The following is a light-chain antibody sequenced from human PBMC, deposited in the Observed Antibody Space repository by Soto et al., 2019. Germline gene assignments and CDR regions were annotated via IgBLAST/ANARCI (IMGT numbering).Light chain of an antibody. CDR1: STDVGRYNY. V-gene: IGLV2-14*01. CDR3: TSYTSDSTYV. Sequence: QSVLAQPASLSGSPGQSITISCTGTSTDVGRYNYVSWYQQHPGKAPKLMVYDVSNRPSWVSNRFSGSKSGITASLTISGLQAEDEADYYCTSYTSDSTYVFGTGT. J-gene: IGLJ1*01. CDR2: DVS.